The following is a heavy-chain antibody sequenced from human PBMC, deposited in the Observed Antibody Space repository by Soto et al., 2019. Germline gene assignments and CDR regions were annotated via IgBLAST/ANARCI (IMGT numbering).Heavy chain of an antibody. CDR2: ISYDGSNK. D-gene: IGHD3-3*01. CDR1: GFTFSSYA. Sequence: GGSLRLSCAASGFTFSSYAMHWVRQAPGKGLEWVAVISYDGSNKYYADSVKGRFTISRDNSKNTLYLQMNILRAEDTAVYYCASGFWSVYGYYYYGMDVWGQGTTVTGSS. V-gene: IGHV3-30-3*01. CDR3: ASGFWSVYGYYYYGMDV. J-gene: IGHJ6*02.